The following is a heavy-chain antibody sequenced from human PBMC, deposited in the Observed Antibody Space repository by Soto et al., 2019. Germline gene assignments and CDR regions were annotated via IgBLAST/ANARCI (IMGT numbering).Heavy chain of an antibody. V-gene: IGHV3-30*13. D-gene: IGHD5-18*01. CDR2: ISYDGGLQ. Sequence: QAQLVESGGGVVQPGRSLRLSCAASGFTFSSYGMHWVRQAPGTGLEWVAVISYDGGLQHYADSVKGRFTISRDNSKNRVLLQMNSLGAEDTAVYYCVSARGYGHASVPYSWGQGTLVSVSS. CDR3: VSARGYGHASVPYS. J-gene: IGHJ4*02. CDR1: GFTFSSYG.